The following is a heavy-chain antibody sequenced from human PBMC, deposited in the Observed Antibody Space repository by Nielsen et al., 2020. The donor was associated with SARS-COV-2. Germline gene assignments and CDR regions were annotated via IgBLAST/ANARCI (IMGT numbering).Heavy chain of an antibody. D-gene: IGHD3-22*01. Sequence: SETLSLTCTVSGGSISSSSYYWGWIRQPPGKGLEWIGSIYYSGSTNYNPSLKSRVTISVDTSKNQFSLKLSSVTAADTAVYYCAINRRSYYDSSGYEAFDPWGQGTLVTVSS. CDR2: IYYSGST. V-gene: IGHV4-39*07. J-gene: IGHJ5*02. CDR1: GGSISSSSYY. CDR3: AINRRSYYDSSGYEAFDP.